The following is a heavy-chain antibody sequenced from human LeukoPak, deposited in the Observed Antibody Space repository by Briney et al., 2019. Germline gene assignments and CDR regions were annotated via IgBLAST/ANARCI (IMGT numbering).Heavy chain of an antibody. CDR2: ISYDGSNK. Sequence: PGGSLRLSCAASGFTFSSYGMHWVRQAPGKGLEWVAVISYDGSNKYYADSVKGRFTISRDNSKNTLYLQMNSLRDEDTAVYYCARDWAGVELALDYWGQGTLVTVSS. V-gene: IGHV3-30*03. D-gene: IGHD1-7*01. CDR3: ARDWAGVELALDY. J-gene: IGHJ4*02. CDR1: GFTFSSYG.